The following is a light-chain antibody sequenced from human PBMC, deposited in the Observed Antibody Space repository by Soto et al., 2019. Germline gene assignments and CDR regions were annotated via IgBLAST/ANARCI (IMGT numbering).Light chain of an antibody. CDR3: CSFAGSYTLGV. Sequence: QSVLTQPASVSGSPGQSITISCTGTSSDVGGYNYVSWYQQHPGKAPKLMIYEVSNRPSGVPDRFTGSKSGNTASLTISGLQAEDEADYYCCSFAGSYTLGVFGGGTQLTVL. CDR2: EVS. J-gene: IGLJ3*02. V-gene: IGLV2-14*01. CDR1: SSDVGGYNY.